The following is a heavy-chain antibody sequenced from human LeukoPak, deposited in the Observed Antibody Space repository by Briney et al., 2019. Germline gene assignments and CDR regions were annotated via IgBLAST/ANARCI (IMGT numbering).Heavy chain of an antibody. CDR3: ASASLGY. V-gene: IGHV3-7*01. D-gene: IGHD3-16*01. CDR1: GFTFSSYA. CDR2: IKQDGSEK. J-gene: IGHJ4*02. Sequence: PGGSLRLSCAASGFTFSSYAMSWVRQAPGKGLEWVANIKQDGSEKYYVDSVKGRFTISRDNAKNSLYLQMNSLRAEDTAVYYCASASLGYWGQGTLVTVSS.